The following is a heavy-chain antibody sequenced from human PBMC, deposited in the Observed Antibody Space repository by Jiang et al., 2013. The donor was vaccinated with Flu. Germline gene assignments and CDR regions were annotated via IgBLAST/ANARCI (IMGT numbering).Heavy chain of an antibody. V-gene: IGHV4-38-2*02. D-gene: IGHD3-10*01. Sequence: GSGLVKPSETLSLTCAVSGHSINSGYFWGWVRQPPGKGLEWIGTIYNSGSTYYNPSLKSRVTMSLDTSKDHFSLKLTSVTAADTAIYYCARDPGQRFGNHENWFDPWGQGTLVTVS. CDR3: ARDPGQRFGNHENWFDP. CDR2: IYNSGST. J-gene: IGHJ5*02. CDR1: GHSINSGYF.